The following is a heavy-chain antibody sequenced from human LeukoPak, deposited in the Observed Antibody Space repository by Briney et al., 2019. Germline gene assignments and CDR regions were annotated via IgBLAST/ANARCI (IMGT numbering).Heavy chain of an antibody. CDR1: GGTFSSYA. CDR3: ARAGWGWFGELPLGAFDI. V-gene: IGHV1-18*01. J-gene: IGHJ3*02. D-gene: IGHD3-10*01. Sequence: GASVKVSCKASGGTFSSYAISWVRQAPGQGLEWMGWISAYNGNTNYAQKLQGRVTMTTDTSTSTAYMELRSLRSDDTAVYYCARAGWGWFGELPLGAFDIWGQGTMVTVSS. CDR2: ISAYNGNT.